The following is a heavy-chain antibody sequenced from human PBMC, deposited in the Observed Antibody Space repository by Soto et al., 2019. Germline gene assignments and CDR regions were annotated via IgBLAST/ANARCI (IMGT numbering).Heavy chain of an antibody. CDR3: ARYDYNGYYFDY. CDR1: VYTFSTYY. D-gene: IGHD4-4*01. V-gene: IGHV1-46*01. Sequence: GASVKVSCKASVYTFSTYYMHWVRQAPGQGYEWMGIINPSGGSTTYAQKFQGRVTMTRDTSTTTVYMELSSLKSEDTAVYYCARYDYNGYYFDYWGQGTLVTVSS. CDR2: INPSGGST. J-gene: IGHJ4*02.